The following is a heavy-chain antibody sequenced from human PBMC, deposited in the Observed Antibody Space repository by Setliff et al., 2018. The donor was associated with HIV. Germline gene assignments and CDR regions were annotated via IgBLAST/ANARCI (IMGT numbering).Heavy chain of an antibody. CDR2: IYTSGST. J-gene: IGHJ4*02. CDR3: ARDSYGGNFLFDY. Sequence: SETLSLTCTVSGGSISSHYWSWIRQPPGKGLEWIGSIYTSGSTNYNPSLKSRVTISVDTSKNQFSLKLTSVTAADTAVYYCARDSYGGNFLFDYWGQGTLVTVSS. CDR1: GGSISSHY. V-gene: IGHV4-4*08. D-gene: IGHD4-17*01.